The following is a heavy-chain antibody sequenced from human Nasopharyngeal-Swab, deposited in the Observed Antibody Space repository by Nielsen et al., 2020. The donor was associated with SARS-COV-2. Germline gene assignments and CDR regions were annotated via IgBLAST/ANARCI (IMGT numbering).Heavy chain of an antibody. CDR2: IWYDGSNK. V-gene: IGHV3-33*06. D-gene: IGHD3-22*01. CDR3: AKDQSRNFYYYDSSGKNAFDI. Sequence: GGSLRLSCAASGFTFSSYAMSWVRQAPGKGLEWVAVIWYDGSNKYYADSVKGRFTISRDNSKNTLYLQMNSLRAEDTAVYYCAKDQSRNFYYYDSSGKNAFDIWGQGTMVTVSS. CDR1: GFTFSSYA. J-gene: IGHJ3*02.